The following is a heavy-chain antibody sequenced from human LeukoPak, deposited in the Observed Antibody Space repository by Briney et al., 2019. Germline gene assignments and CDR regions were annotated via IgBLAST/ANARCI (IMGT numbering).Heavy chain of an antibody. D-gene: IGHD3-22*01. CDR1: GFTFSSYA. CDR2: ISPSGSST. V-gene: IGHV3-23*01. J-gene: IGHJ4*02. Sequence: PGGSLRLSCAASGFTFSSYAMNWVRQAPGKGLEWVSGISPSGSSTYYADSVEGRFTVSRDNSKNTLYLQMNSLRAEDTAVYYCAKQGLDYYDSSGYSYFDYWGQGTLVTVSS. CDR3: AKQGLDYYDSSGYSYFDY.